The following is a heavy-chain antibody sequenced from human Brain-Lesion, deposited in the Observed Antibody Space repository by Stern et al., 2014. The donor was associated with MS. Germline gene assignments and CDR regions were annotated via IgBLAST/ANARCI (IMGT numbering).Heavy chain of an antibody. CDR3: ARDRRDSSGYSFDY. CDR2: IIPIFGTS. D-gene: IGHD3-22*01. Sequence: VHLVESGAEVKKPGSSVKVSCKASGGTFSSYAISWVRQAPGQGLEWMGGIIPIFGTSNYAQKVQGIVTMTRNTSISTAYMELSSLRSEDTAVYYCARDRRDSSGYSFDYWGQGTLVTVSS. V-gene: IGHV1-69*06. J-gene: IGHJ4*02. CDR1: GGTFSSYA.